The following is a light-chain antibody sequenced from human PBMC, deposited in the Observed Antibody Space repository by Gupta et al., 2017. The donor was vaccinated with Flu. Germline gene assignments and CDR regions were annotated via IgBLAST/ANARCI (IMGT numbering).Light chain of an antibody. CDR1: QSVGTN. J-gene: IGKJ4*01. V-gene: IGKV3-15*01. Sequence: TLSVSPGESATLTCRASQSVGTNLVWYQQKPGQARRLLIHGASTRSSDIPDRFTGSGAGTEFTLTISGLQSEDIAVYYCQQYNKGPPLLTFGGGTKVEIK. CDR3: QQYNKGPPLLT. CDR2: GAS.